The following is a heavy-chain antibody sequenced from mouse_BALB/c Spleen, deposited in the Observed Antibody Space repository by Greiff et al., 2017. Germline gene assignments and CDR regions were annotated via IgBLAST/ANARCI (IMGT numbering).Heavy chain of an antibody. CDR3: ARGYGNFDD. CDR2: ISYSGST. V-gene: IGHV3-2*02. CDR1: GYSITSDYA. J-gene: IGHJ2*01. D-gene: IGHD2-10*02. Sequence: VMLVESGPGLVKPSQSLSLTCTVTGYSITSDYAWNWIRQFPGNKLEWMGYISYSGSTSYNPSLKSRISITRDTSKNQFFLQLNSVTTEDTATYYCARGYGNFDDWGQGTTLTVSS.